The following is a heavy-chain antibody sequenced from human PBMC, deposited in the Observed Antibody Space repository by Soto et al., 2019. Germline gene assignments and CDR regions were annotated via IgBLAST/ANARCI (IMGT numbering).Heavy chain of an antibody. CDR1: GGTFSSYA. J-gene: IGHJ4*02. Sequence: QVQLVQSGAEVKKPGSSVKVSCKASGGTFSSYAISWVRQAPGQGLEWMGGIIPIFGTANYAQKFQGRVKITADESTSTAYMELSSLRSEDTAVYYCASYGYDFWSGYLYFDYWGQGTLVTVSS. CDR2: IIPIFGTA. D-gene: IGHD3-3*01. V-gene: IGHV1-69*12. CDR3: ASYGYDFWSGYLYFDY.